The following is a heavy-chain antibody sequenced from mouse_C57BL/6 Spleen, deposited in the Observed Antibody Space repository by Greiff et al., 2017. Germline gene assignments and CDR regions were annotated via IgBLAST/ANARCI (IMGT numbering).Heavy chain of an antibody. CDR1: GYTFTSYW. D-gene: IGHD1-1*01. J-gene: IGHJ4*01. V-gene: IGHV1-64*01. Sequence: QVQLKQPGAELVKPGASVKLSCKASGYTFTSYWMHWVKQRPGQGLEWIGMIHPNSCSTNYNEKFKSKATLTVDKSSSTAYMQLSSLPSADSAVYYCARSAGSSYYYAMDYWGQGTSVTVSS. CDR3: ARSAGSSYYYAMDY. CDR2: IHPNSCST.